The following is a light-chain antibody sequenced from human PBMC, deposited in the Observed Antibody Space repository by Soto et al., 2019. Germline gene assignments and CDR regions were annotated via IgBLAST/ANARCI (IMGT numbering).Light chain of an antibody. Sequence: QSVLAQPASVSGSPGQSIAISCAGTISDVVGYTSVSWYQQHPGKAPKLMIYDVSNRPSGVSNRFSGSKSVNTASLTISGLQAEDEADYYCCSVTSSSTPGYVFGTGTKVTVL. V-gene: IGLV2-14*03. CDR2: DVS. CDR1: ISDVVGYTS. CDR3: CSVTSSSTPGYV. J-gene: IGLJ1*01.